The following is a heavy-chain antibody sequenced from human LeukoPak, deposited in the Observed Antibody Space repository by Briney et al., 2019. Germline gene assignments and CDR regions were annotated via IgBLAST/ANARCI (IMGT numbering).Heavy chain of an antibody. CDR2: LSYGANKE. CDR3: ARGGQSNSWYEVYMDF. V-gene: IGHV3-30*10. CDR1: GFSLVDYA. Sequence: PGGSLRLSCAASGFSLVDYAVHWVRQAPGKGLEWVSVLSYGANKEYYTDSVQGRFTISSDSSKTTLFLQMNSLRPEDTAVYYCARGGQSNSWYEVYMDFWGTGTTVTVSS. J-gene: IGHJ6*03. D-gene: IGHD5-12*01.